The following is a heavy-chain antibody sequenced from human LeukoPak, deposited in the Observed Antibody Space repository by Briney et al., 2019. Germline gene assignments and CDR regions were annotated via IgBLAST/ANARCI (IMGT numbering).Heavy chain of an antibody. J-gene: IGHJ4*02. CDR3: VRRSCSGGSCNCDY. V-gene: IGHV3-23*01. CDR1: GFTYSIYA. Sequence: GGSLRLSCAGSGFTYSIYATAWFRQAPGKGLEWVSAISSGGSNTNYADSVKGRFTMSRDNSKNTLYLQMNSLTAEDTAVYYCVRRSCSGGSCNCDYWGQGTLVTVSS. CDR2: ISSGGSNT. D-gene: IGHD2-15*01.